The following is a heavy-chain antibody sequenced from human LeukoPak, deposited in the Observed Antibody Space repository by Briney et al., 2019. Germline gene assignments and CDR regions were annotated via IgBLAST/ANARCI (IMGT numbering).Heavy chain of an antibody. V-gene: IGHV1-46*01. J-gene: IGHJ5*02. CDR2: IDPSGGST. D-gene: IGHD3-22*01. CDR3: AREGSRGHGSGYSWFDP. CDR1: GYTVTSYY. Sequence: ASVKVSCKASGYTVTSYYMHWVRQAPGQGLEWMGIIDPSGGSTDYAQNFQGRVTMTRDTSTSTVHMELISLRSEDTAVYYCAREGSRGHGSGYSWFDPWGQGTLVTVSS.